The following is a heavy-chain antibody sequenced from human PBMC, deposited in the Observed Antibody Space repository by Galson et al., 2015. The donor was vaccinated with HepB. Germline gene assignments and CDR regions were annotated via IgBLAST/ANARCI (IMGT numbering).Heavy chain of an antibody. D-gene: IGHD3-22*01. CDR3: ARCDSYYYDSSGYYYVDY. J-gene: IGHJ4*02. CDR1: GYTFTSYG. Sequence: SVKVSCKASGYTFTSYGISWVRQAPGQGLEWMGWISAYNGNTNYAQKLQGRVTVTTDTSTSTAYMELRSLRSDDTAVYYCARCDSYYYDSSGYYYVDYWGQGTLVTVSS. V-gene: IGHV1-18*04. CDR2: ISAYNGNT.